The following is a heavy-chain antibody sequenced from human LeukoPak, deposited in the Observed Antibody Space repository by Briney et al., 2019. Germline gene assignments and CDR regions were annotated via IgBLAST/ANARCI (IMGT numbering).Heavy chain of an antibody. J-gene: IGHJ4*02. CDR3: AKGFSRIAARTNFDH. V-gene: IGHV3-30*18. D-gene: IGHD6-6*01. CDR1: GFTFSSYG. Sequence: GGSLRLSCTASGFTFSSYGMHWVRQAPGKGLEWVAVISYDGSNKYYADSVKGRFTISRDNSKNTLYLQMNSLRAEDTAVYYCAKGFSRIAARTNFDHWGQGTLVTVSS. CDR2: ISYDGSNK.